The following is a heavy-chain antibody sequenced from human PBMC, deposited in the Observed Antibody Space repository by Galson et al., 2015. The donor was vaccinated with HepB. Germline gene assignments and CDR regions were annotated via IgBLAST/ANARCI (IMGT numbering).Heavy chain of an antibody. D-gene: IGHD3-22*01. J-gene: IGHJ5*02. Sequence: ETLSLTCTVSGGSISSYYWSWIRQPPGKGLEWIGYIYYSGSTNYNPSLKSRVTISVDTSKNQFSLKLSSVTAADTAVYYCARVVVITSPPYNWFDPWGQGTLVTVSS. CDR2: IYYSGST. CDR3: ARVVVITSPPYNWFDP. V-gene: IGHV4-59*01. CDR1: GGSISSYY.